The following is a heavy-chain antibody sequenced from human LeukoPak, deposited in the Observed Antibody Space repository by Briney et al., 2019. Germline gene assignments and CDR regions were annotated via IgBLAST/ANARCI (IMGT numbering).Heavy chain of an antibody. CDR2: INHSGST. CDR1: GGSFSGYY. D-gene: IGHD2-2*01. Sequence: SGTLSLTCAVYGGSFSGYYWSWIRQPPGKGLEWIGEINHSGSTNYNPSLKSRVTISVDTSKNQFSLKLSSVTAADTAVYYCARGRRSRSTSNYYYYYMDVWGKGTTVTVSS. CDR3: ARGRRSRSTSNYYYYYMDV. V-gene: IGHV4-34*01. J-gene: IGHJ6*03.